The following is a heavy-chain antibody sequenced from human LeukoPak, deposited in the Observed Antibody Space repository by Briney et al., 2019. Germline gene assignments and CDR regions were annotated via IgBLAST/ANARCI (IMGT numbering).Heavy chain of an antibody. CDR1: GGTFSSYA. CDR3: ARDYYGSGSYYKPFDY. Sequence: SVKVSCPASGGTFSSYAISWVRQDPGHGLEWIGGIIPIFGTANYAQKFQGRVTITADESTSTAYMELSTLRSEDTAVYYCARDYYGSGSYYKPFDYWGQGTLVTVSS. V-gene: IGHV1-69*13. J-gene: IGHJ4*02. CDR2: IIPIFGTA. D-gene: IGHD3-10*01.